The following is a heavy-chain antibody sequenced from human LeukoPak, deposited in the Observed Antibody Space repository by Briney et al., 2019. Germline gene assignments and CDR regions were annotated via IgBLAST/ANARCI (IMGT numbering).Heavy chain of an antibody. D-gene: IGHD1-26*01. J-gene: IGHJ4*02. V-gene: IGHV1-24*01. CDR1: GYTLTELS. CDR3: VTNRATTGSFWGVLDY. Sequence: ASVKVSCKVSGYTLTELSMHWVRQAPGKGLEWMGGFDPEDGEATYAQQFHGRVTVTADTSSDTAYMELSSLRSEDTAVYYCVTNRATTGSFWGVLDYWGQGTLVTVSS. CDR2: FDPEDGEA.